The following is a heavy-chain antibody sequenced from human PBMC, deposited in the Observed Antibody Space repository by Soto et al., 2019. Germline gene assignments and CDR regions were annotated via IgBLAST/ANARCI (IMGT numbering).Heavy chain of an antibody. CDR2: IYPGDSDT. Sequence: GESLKISCKGSGYSFTSYWIGWVHQMPGKGLEWMGIIYPGDSDTRYSPSFQGQVTISADKSISTAYLQWSSLKASDTAMYYCARRGRCSSTSCYPVDDYYYMDVWGKGTTVTVSS. CDR3: ARRGRCSSTSCYPVDDYYYMDV. V-gene: IGHV5-51*07. J-gene: IGHJ6*03. D-gene: IGHD2-2*01. CDR1: GYSFTSYW.